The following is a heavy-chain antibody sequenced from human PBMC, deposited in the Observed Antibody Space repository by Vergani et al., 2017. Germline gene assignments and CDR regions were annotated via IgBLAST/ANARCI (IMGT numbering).Heavy chain of an antibody. D-gene: IGHD3-10*01. CDR3: ARHQYYYGSGTYRGGMDV. CDR1: RYRFTSYW. Sequence: EVQLVQSGAEVKTPGESLKISCKGSRYRFTSYWIGWVRQMPGKGLEWMGIIYPGDSDTRYSPSFQGQVTISADKSISTAYLQGSSLKASDTAMYDLARHQYYYGSGTYRGGMDVGGQGTTVTVSS. V-gene: IGHV5-51*01. J-gene: IGHJ6*02. CDR2: IYPGDSDT.